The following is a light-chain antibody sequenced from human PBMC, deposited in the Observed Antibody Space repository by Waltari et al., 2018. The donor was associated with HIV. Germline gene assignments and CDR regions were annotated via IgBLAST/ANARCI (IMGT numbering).Light chain of an antibody. CDR2: AAS. CDR3: QQSYSYPRT. J-gene: IGKJ3*01. CDR1: QTIDNY. V-gene: IGKV1-39*01. Sequence: QMTQSPSSLSASVGDRVTITCRASQTIDNYLNWYQQKPGKAPKVLIYAASSLQSGVPSRFSASGTGTVFTLTINTLQPEDVATYYCQQSYSYPRTFGPGTKVDVK.